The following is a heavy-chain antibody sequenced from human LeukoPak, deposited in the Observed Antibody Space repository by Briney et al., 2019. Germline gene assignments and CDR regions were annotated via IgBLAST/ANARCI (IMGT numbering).Heavy chain of an antibody. D-gene: IGHD2-8*01. V-gene: IGHV4-61*10. CDR2: IYYSGST. CDR3: ARVMVNNWFDP. Sequence: SETVPLTCTVSSGSISSGNYYWSWIRQPAGKGLEWIGYIYYSGSTNYNPSLKSRVTISVDTSKNQFSLKLSSVTTADTAVYYCARVMVNNWFDPWGQGTLVTVSS. J-gene: IGHJ5*02. CDR1: SGSISSGNYY.